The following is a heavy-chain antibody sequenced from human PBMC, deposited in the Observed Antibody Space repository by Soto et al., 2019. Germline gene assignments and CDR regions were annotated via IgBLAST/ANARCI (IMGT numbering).Heavy chain of an antibody. D-gene: IGHD1-1*01. V-gene: IGHV3-23*01. J-gene: IGHJ5*02. CDR2: ISGSGGST. CDR3: AKGTGATTDWFDP. CDR1: GFTFSSYA. Sequence: XVSLRLSCAASGFTFSSYAMSWVRQAPGKGLEWVSAISGSGGSTYYADSVKGRFTISRDNSKNTLYLQMNSLRAEDTAVYYCAKGTGATTDWFDPWGQGTLVTVSS.